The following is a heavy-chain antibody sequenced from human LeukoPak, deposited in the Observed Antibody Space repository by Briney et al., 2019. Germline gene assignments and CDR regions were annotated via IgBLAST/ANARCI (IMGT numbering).Heavy chain of an antibody. V-gene: IGHV3-33*01. CDR3: ARVTYYSSGWDFDY. CDR1: GFTFSSYG. CDR2: IWYDGSNK. Sequence: GGSLRLSCAASGFTFSSYGMHWVRQAPGKGLEWVAVIWYDGSNKYYADSVKGRFTISRDNAKNSLYLQMNSLRAEDTAVYYCARVTYYSSGWDFDYWGQGTLVTVSS. D-gene: IGHD6-19*01. J-gene: IGHJ4*02.